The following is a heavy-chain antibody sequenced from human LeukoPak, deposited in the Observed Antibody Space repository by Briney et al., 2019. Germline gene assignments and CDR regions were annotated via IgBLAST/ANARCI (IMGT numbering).Heavy chain of an antibody. V-gene: IGHV1-3*01. CDR1: GYTFTSYA. CDR3: ARNVGFGPYYFDY. CDR2: INAGNGNT. D-gene: IGHD3/OR15-3a*01. Sequence: ASVKVSCKASGYTFTSYAMHWVRQAPGQRLEWMGWINAGNGNTKYSQKFQGRVTITADESTSTAYMELSSLRSEDTAVYYCARNVGFGPYYFDYWGQGTLVTVSS. J-gene: IGHJ4*02.